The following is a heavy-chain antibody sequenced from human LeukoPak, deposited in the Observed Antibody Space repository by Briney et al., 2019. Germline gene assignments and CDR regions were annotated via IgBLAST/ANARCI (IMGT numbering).Heavy chain of an antibody. D-gene: IGHD1-1*01. CDR2: ISKSGDIT. J-gene: IGHJ4*02. Sequence: PGGSLRLSCAASGFTFTNYAMTWVRQAPGKGLEWISGISKSGDITFYADSVKGRFTISRDTSKSAVYLQVNNLRAEDTAIYYCAKDASTTNNFYFFDYWGQGALATVSS. CDR1: GFTFTNYA. CDR3: AKDASTTNNFYFFDY. V-gene: IGHV3-23*01.